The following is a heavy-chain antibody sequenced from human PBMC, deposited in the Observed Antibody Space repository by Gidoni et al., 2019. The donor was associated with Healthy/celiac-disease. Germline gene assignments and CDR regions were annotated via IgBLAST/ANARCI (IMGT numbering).Heavy chain of an antibody. D-gene: IGHD2-2*02. J-gene: IGHJ6*02. CDR2: IIQIFGTA. V-gene: IGHV1-69*01. CDR1: GGTFHRYA. CDR3: AREVVPAAIGYYYYGMDV. Sequence: QVQLVQSGAEVTNPGSSVKVSCKTSGGTFHRYALSWVRQAPGQALEWMGGIIQIFGTANDAKKCKGRVTITADESTSTAYMALSSLRSEDTAVYYCAREVVPAAIGYYYYGMDVWGQGTTVTVSS.